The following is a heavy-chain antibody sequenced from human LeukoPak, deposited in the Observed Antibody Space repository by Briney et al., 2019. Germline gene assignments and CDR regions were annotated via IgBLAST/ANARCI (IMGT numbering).Heavy chain of an antibody. CDR3: ARDAYSSGRAFDY. Sequence: PGESLKISCKGSGYSFTNNWIGWVRQMPGKGLEWMGIIYPGDSDAKYTPSFQGQVTFSVDKSISTAYLHWSSLKASDTAIYYCARDAYSSGRAFDYWGQGTLVTVSS. D-gene: IGHD6-25*01. J-gene: IGHJ4*02. CDR1: GYSFTNNW. V-gene: IGHV5-51*01. CDR2: IYPGDSDA.